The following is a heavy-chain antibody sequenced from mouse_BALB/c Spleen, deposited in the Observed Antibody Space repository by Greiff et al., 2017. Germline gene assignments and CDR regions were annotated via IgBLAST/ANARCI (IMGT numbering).Heavy chain of an antibody. CDR2: ISTYYGDA. D-gene: IGHD1-1*01. J-gene: IGHJ4*01. CDR3: ARGVEYAMDY. Sequence: VQLHQSGAELARPGVSVKIPCKGSGYTFTDYAMHWVKQSHAKSLEWIGVISTYYGDASYNQKFKGKATMTVDKSSSTAYMELARLTSEESAIYYCARGVEYAMDYWGQGTSVTVSS. V-gene: IGHV1S137*01. CDR1: GYTFTDYA.